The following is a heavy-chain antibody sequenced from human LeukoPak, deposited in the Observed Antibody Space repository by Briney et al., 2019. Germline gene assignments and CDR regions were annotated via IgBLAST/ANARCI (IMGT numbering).Heavy chain of an antibody. CDR2: IYYSGST. V-gene: IGHV4-59*08. Sequence: SETLSLTCTVSVSGGSFTSYYWNWIRQPPGKGLEWIGYIYYSGSTNYNPSLKSRLTISVDTSKNQFSLKPSSVTAADTAVYYCARQRAYFFDYWGQGTLVTVSS. CDR3: ARQRAYFFDY. J-gene: IGHJ4*02. CDR1: GGSFTSYY.